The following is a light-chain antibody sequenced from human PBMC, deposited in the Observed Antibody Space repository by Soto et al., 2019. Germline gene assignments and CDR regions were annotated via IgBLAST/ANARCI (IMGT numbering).Light chain of an antibody. CDR3: SAWDNSLNGYV. Sequence: QSVLTQPLSVSASPGQRVTISCSGGSSNIGSNTVAWYQHLPGTAPPRLIFTAGQRPSGVPGRFSGSKSGTSASLAISGLQSEDEGDYSCSAWDNSLNGYVFVPGTKVTVL. J-gene: IGLJ1*01. CDR1: SSNIGSNT. CDR2: TAG. V-gene: IGLV1-44*01.